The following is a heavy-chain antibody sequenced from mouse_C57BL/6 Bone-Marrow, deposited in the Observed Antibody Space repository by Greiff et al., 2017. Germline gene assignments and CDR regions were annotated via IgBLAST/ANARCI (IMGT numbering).Heavy chain of an antibody. V-gene: IGHV1-82*01. CDR3: ARWCGFDV. CDR1: GYAFSSSW. D-gene: IGHD1-1*02. J-gene: IGHJ1*03. CDR2: IYPGDGDT. Sequence: QVQLQQSGPELVKPGASVKISCKASGYAFSSSWMNWVKQRPGKGLGWIGRIYPGDGDTNYNGKFKGKATLTADKSSSTAYMQLSSLTSEDSAVYFCARWCGFDVWGTGTTVTVSS.